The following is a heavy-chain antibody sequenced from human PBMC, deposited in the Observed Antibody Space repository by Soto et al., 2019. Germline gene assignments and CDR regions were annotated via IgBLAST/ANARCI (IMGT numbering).Heavy chain of an antibody. V-gene: IGHV1-46*01. Sequence: QGQLVQSGAEVKQPGASVKISCTSSGYMFTNYFFHWVRLAPGQGLQWIGIYNPTFGRSRTEQKFQARVTLRTNTSPKTVYIGVSRLGLEATGVYYCARGGSVVAVPEDNIVYKSRMELLGQETTVIVS. CDR1: GYMFTNYF. J-gene: IGHJ6*02. CDR2: YNPTFGRS. D-gene: IGHD2-2*01. CDR3: ARGGSVVAVPEDNIVYKSRMEL.